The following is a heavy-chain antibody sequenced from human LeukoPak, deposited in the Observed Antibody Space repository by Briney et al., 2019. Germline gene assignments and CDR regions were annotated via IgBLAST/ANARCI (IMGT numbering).Heavy chain of an antibody. V-gene: IGHV3-30*02. J-gene: IGHJ3*01. CDR2: IRYGTNNE. CDR1: GFTFSNYG. CDR3: AKSRATTADPDASDV. D-gene: IGHD1-1*01. Sequence: SGGSLRLSCVGSGFTFSNYGIHWVRQAPGKGLEWVAFIRYGTNNEYYTDSVKGRFTISRDNSKRSLYLQMNSLRPEDTAVYYCAKSRATTADPDASDVWGQGTVVTVSS.